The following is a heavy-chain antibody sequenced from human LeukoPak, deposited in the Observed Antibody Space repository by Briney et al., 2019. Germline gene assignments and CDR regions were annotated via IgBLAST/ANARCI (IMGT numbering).Heavy chain of an antibody. Sequence: GRSLRLSCAASGFTFSSYGMHWVRQAPGKGLEWVAVIWFDGSNKYYADSVKGRFTISRDNSKNTLYLQMNSLRAEDTAVYYCARDRARTVNPRYYGMDVWGQGTTVTVSS. V-gene: IGHV3-33*01. CDR3: ARDRARTVNPRYYGMDV. D-gene: IGHD4-17*01. CDR1: GFTFSSYG. CDR2: IWFDGSNK. J-gene: IGHJ6*02.